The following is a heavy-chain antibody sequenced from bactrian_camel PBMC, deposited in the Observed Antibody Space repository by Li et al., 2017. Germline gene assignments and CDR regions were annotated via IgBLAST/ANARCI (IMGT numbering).Heavy chain of an antibody. CDR2: IDDSGRN. CDR3: SASCLVQALVTTD. CDR1: GHTYSSNC. J-gene: IGHJ4*01. D-gene: IGHD2*01. V-gene: IGHV3S53*01. Sequence: HVQLVESGGGSVQAGGSLRLSCGASGHTYSSNCMGQFRQAPGKEREGVACIDDSGRNTYTNSVKGRFTISKDNAKNTVYLQMNSLRAEDTAMYYCSASCLVQALVTTDWGQGTQVTVS.